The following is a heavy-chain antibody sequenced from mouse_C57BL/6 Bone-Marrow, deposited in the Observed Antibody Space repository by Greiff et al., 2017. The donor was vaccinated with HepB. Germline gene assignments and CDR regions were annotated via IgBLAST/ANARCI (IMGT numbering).Heavy chain of an antibody. J-gene: IGHJ2*01. Sequence: VQLQQPGAELVKPGASVKLSCKASGYTFTSYWMQWVKQRPGQGLEWIGEIDPSDSYTNYNQKFKGKATLTVDTSSSTAYMQLSSLTSEDSAVYYCARGSSGRGRVSWGQGTTLTVSS. V-gene: IGHV1-50*01. CDR2: IDPSDSYT. CDR1: GYTFTSYW. CDR3: ARGSSGRGRVS. D-gene: IGHD3-2*02.